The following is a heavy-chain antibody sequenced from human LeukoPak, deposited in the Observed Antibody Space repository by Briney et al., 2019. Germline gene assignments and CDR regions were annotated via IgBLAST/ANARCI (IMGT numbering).Heavy chain of an antibody. CDR3: AKEPREYCSSTSCPNWFDS. CDR1: GFTFNNYA. V-gene: IGHV3-23*01. J-gene: IGHJ5*01. CDR2: ISASGGTT. Sequence: PGGSLRLSCAASGFTFNNYAMSWVRQAPGKGLEWVSAISASGGTTYYADSVKGRFTISRDNSENTLFPQMNSLRAEDTAVYYCAKEPREYCSSTSCPNWFDSWGQGTLVTVSS. D-gene: IGHD2-2*01.